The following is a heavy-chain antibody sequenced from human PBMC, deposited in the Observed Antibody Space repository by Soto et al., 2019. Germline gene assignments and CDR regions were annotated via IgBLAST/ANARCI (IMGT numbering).Heavy chain of an antibody. Sequence: ASVKVSCKASGYSFTDYHIHWVRQAPGQGLEWLGRINPKSGGTSTAQKFQGWVTMTRDRSISTVYMELTRLRSDDTAVYFCARGHSTDCSNGVCSFFYNHEMDVWGQGTTVTISS. J-gene: IGHJ6*02. V-gene: IGHV1-2*04. CDR2: INPKSGGT. CDR1: GYSFTDYH. CDR3: ARGHSTDCSNGVCSFFYNHEMDV. D-gene: IGHD2-8*01.